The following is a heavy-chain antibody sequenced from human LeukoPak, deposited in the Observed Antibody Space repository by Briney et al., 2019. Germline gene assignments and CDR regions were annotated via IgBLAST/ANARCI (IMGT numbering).Heavy chain of an antibody. CDR1: GGSFSGYY. V-gene: IGHV4-34*01. CDR2: INHSGST. CDR3: AREAQVAVAGIFDY. J-gene: IGHJ4*02. Sequence: KPSETLSLTCAVYGGSFSGYYWSWIRQPPGKGLGWIGEINHSGSTNYNPSLKSRVTISVDTSKNQFSLKLSSVTAADTAVYYCAREAQVAVAGIFDYWGQGTLVTVSS. D-gene: IGHD6-19*01.